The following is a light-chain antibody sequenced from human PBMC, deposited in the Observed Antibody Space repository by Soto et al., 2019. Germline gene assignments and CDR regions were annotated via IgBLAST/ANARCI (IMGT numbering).Light chain of an antibody. CDR1: QSVLYSANNRDS. Sequence: DIVMTQSPDSLAVSLGERATINCKSSQSVLYSANNRDSLAWYQQKPGLPPKLLIYWASIRASGVPDRFSGGRAGTDFTLTISSLQAEDVAVYYCQQYYSTMYTFGQGTNLEIK. CDR2: WAS. CDR3: QQYYSTMYT. V-gene: IGKV4-1*01. J-gene: IGKJ2*01.